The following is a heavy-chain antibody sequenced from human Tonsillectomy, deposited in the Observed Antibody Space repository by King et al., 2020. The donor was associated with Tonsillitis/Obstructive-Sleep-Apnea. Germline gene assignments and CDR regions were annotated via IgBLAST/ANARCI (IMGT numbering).Heavy chain of an antibody. CDR1: GFTFSSYA. CDR2: ISSNGGST. J-gene: IGHJ3*02. Sequence: DVQLVESGGGLVQPGGSLRLSCSASGFTFSSYAMHWVRLAPGKGLEYVSAISSNGGSTYYADSVKGRFTISRDNSKNTLYLQMSSLRAEDTAVDYCLKRLRSGTWTGAFDIWGQGTMVTVSS. D-gene: IGHD1-1*01. CDR3: LKRLRSGTWTGAFDI. V-gene: IGHV3-64D*06.